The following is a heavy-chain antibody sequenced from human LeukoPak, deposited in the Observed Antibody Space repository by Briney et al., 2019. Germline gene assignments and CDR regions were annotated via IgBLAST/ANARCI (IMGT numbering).Heavy chain of an antibody. V-gene: IGHV4-59*08. CDR2: IYYSGTT. D-gene: IGHD4/OR15-4a*01. CDR3: ARQRGTNQPFDY. J-gene: IGHJ4*02. CDR1: GGSISSYY. Sequence: KPSETLSLTCTVSGGSISSYYWSWIRQPPGKGLEWIGYIYYSGTTNYNPSLKSRVTMSVDTSKNHFSLSLSSVTAADTAVYYCARQRGTNQPFDYWGQGTLVTVSS.